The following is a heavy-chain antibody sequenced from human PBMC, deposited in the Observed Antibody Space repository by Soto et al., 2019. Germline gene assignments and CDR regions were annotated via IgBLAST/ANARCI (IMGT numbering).Heavy chain of an antibody. CDR3: ARDHDSGDYVSAEYFQH. D-gene: IGHD4-17*01. V-gene: IGHV1-69*12. CDR2: IIPIFGTA. J-gene: IGHJ1*01. CDR1: GGTFSSYA. Sequence: QVQLVQSGAEVKKPGSSVKVSCKASGGTFSSYAISWVRQAPGQGLEWMGGIIPIFGTANYAQKFQGRVTIIAXXYXRXXYMELSSRGSEETAVYYCARDHDSGDYVSAEYFQHWGQGTLVTVSS.